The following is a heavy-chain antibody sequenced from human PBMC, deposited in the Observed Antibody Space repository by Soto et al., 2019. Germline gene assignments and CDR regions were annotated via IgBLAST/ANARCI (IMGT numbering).Heavy chain of an antibody. CDR1: GGSIITSNW. CDR3: ARDNGYSYGYTLDH. Sequence: SETLSLTCAVSGGSIITSNWWSLVRQPPGKGLEWIGEVYHSGSTNYNPSFKSRVAMSVDKSKNQFSLKLNSVTAADTAVYYCARDNGYSYGYTLDHWGQGTLVTVSS. CDR2: VYHSGST. J-gene: IGHJ4*02. V-gene: IGHV4-4*02. D-gene: IGHD5-18*01.